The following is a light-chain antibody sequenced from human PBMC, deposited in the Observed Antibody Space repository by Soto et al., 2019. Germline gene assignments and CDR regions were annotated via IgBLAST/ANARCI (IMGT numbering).Light chain of an antibody. V-gene: IGKV3-15*01. CDR1: QSVSSN. Sequence: EIVMTQSPATLSVSPGERATLSCRASQSVSSNLAWYQQKPGQAPRLLIYGASTRATGIPARFSGSGSGTEFSLTISSLQCEYFAVYYCQQYNNWPYTFGRATKLEIK. J-gene: IGKJ2*01. CDR3: QQYNNWPYT. CDR2: GAS.